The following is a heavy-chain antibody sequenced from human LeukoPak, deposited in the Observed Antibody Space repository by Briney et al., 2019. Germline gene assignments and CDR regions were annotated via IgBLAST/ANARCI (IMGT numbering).Heavy chain of an antibody. V-gene: IGHV4-39*07. J-gene: IGHJ4*02. CDR2: IYYSGST. D-gene: IGHD5-18*01. CDR3: ARDWVGYGLGFYFDY. CDR1: GGSISSSSYY. Sequence: PSETLSLTCTVSGGSISSSSYYWGWIRQPPGKGLEWIGSIYYSGSTYYNPSLRSRVTILVDTSKNQFSLKLSSVTAADTAVYYCARDWVGYGLGFYFDYWGQGTLVTVSS.